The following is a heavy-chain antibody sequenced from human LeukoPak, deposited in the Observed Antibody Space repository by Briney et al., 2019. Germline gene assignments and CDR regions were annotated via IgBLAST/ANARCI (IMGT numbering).Heavy chain of an antibody. CDR2: IKQDGSEK. D-gene: IGHD6-13*01. CDR1: GFTFSTYW. CDR3: ARDIAAGAPGYYFDY. V-gene: IGHV3-7*01. Sequence: GGSLRLSCAASGFTFSTYWMTWVRQAPGKGLEWVANIKQDGSEKYYVDSVKGRFTISRDNAKNSLYLQMNSLRAEDTAVYYCARDIAAGAPGYYFDYWGQGTLVTVSS. J-gene: IGHJ4*02.